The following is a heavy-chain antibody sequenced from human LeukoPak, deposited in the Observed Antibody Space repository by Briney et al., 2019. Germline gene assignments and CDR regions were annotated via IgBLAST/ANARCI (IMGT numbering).Heavy chain of an antibody. V-gene: IGHV1-2*02. CDR3: ARGPYYYDSSGYYYYDY. CDR1: GYTFTGYY. D-gene: IGHD3-22*01. J-gene: IGHJ4*02. Sequence: ASVKVSCKASGYTFTGYYMHWVRQAPGQGLEWMGWINPNSGGTNYAQKFQGRVTMTRDTSISTAYMELSRLRSDDTAVYYCARGPYYYDSSGYYYYDYWGQGTLATVSS. CDR2: INPNSGGT.